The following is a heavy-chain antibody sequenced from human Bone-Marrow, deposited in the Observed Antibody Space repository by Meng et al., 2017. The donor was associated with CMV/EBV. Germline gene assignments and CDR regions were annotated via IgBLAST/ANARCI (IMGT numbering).Heavy chain of an antibody. CDR2: INPNSGGT. Sequence: ASVKVSCKASGYTFTSYAMHWVRQAPGQGLEWMGWINPNSGGTNYAQKFQGRVTMTRDTSISTAYMELSRLRSDDTAVYYCARDLVGATLLDYYYYGMDVWGQGTTVTVSS. D-gene: IGHD1-26*01. CDR3: ARDLVGATLLDYYYYGMDV. CDR1: GYTFTSYA. J-gene: IGHJ6*02. V-gene: IGHV1-2*02.